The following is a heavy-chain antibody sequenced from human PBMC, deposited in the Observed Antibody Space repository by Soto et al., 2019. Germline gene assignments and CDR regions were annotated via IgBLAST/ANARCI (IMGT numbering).Heavy chain of an antibody. CDR2: ISYDGSNK. D-gene: IGHD6-19*01. J-gene: IGHJ4*02. V-gene: IGHV3-30*04. Sequence: GGSLRLSCAASGFTFSSYAMHWVRQAPGKGLEWVAVISYDGSNKYYADSVRGRFTISRDNSKNTLYLQMNSLRAEDTAVYYCARDNSSPVQWLPTGYFDYWGQGTLVTVSS. CDR3: ARDNSSPVQWLPTGYFDY. CDR1: GFTFSSYA.